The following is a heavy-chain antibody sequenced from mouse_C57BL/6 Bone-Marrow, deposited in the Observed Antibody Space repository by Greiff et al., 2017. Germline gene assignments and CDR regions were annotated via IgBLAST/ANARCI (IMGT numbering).Heavy chain of an antibody. J-gene: IGHJ1*03. CDR1: GYTFTDYN. CDR2: INPNNGGT. D-gene: IGHD1-1*01. V-gene: IGHV1-18*01. Sequence: VQLQQSGPELVKPGASVKIPCKASGYTFTDYNMDWVKQSHGKSLEWIGDINPNNGGTIYNQKFKGKATLTVDKSSSTAYMERRSLTSEDTAVYYCARGDYGSSFRYWYFDVWGTGTTVTVAS. CDR3: ARGDYGSSFRYWYFDV.